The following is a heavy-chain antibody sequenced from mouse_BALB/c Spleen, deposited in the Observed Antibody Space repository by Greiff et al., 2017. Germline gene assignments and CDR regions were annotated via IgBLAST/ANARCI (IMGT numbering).Heavy chain of an antibody. CDR2: IDPANGNT. J-gene: IGHJ4*01. Sequence: EVKLVESGAELVKPGASVKLSCTASGFNIKDTYMHWVKQRPEQGLEWIGRIDPANGNTKYDPKFQGKATITADTSSNTAYLQLSSLTSEDTAVYYCASTYDYDYAMDYWGQGTSVTVSS. CDR1: GFNIKDTY. CDR3: ASTYDYDYAMDY. D-gene: IGHD2-4*01. V-gene: IGHV14-3*02.